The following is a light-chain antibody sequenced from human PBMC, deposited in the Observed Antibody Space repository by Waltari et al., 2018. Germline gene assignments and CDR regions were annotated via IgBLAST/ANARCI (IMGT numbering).Light chain of an antibody. V-gene: IGKV1-39*01. Sequence: DIQMTQSPSSLSASVGDRVTITCRASQTISTYLNWHQQKPGKAPKLLIYAASTLQSGVPSTFSGSGSGTDFTLTISSLRPEDFATYYCQQSYSTPRTFGQGTKVEIK. J-gene: IGKJ1*01. CDR1: QTISTY. CDR3: QQSYSTPRT. CDR2: AAS.